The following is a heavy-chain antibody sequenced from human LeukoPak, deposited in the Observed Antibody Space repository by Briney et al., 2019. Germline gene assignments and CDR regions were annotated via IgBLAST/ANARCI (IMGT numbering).Heavy chain of an antibody. D-gene: IGHD3-3*01. CDR1: GFTFSSYW. Sequence: PGGSLRLSCAASGFTFSSYWMSWVRQAPRKGLEWVANIKQDGSENYYVDSVKGRFTISRDNAKNSLYLQMNSLRAEDTAVYYCARVTKQDAFDIWGQGTMVTVSS. V-gene: IGHV3-7*01. CDR3: ARVTKQDAFDI. J-gene: IGHJ3*02. CDR2: IKQDGSEN.